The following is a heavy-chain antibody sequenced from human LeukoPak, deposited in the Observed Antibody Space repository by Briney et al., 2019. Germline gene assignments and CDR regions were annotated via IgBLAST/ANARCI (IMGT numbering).Heavy chain of an antibody. V-gene: IGHV6-1*01. CDR3: ARDWLGYYYDC. CDR1: GDSVSSHSPA. D-gene: IGHD6-19*01. CDR2: TYYRSKWYN. J-gene: IGHJ4*02. Sequence: SQTLSLTCAISGDSVSSHSPAWNWIRQSPSRGLEWLGRTYYRSKWYNDYAVSVKGRITINPDTSKNQFSLHLNSVTPEDTAVYYCARDWLGYYYDCWGQGTVVTVSS.